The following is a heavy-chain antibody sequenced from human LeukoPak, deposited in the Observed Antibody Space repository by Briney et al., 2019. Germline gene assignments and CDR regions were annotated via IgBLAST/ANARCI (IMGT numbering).Heavy chain of an antibody. CDR1: GFTFSTYS. J-gene: IGHJ4*02. V-gene: IGHV3-21*04. D-gene: IGHD6-13*01. CDR2: ITSSSTNI. CDR3: AKEYKYSNSWVFDY. Sequence: GGSLRLSCAASGFTFSTYSMHWVRQAPGKGLEWVSSITSSSTNIYYADSVKGRFIISRDNAKNSLYLQMNSLRAEDTAVYYCAKEYKYSNSWVFDYWGQGTLVTVSS.